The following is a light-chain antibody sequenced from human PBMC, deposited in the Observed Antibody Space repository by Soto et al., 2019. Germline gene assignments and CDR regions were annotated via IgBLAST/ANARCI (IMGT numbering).Light chain of an antibody. Sequence: DIVMTQSPDSLAVSLGERATINCKSSQSVLHSSNTNNYLAWYQKKPGQPPKLLIYWASTRESGVPDRFSGSGSGTDFTLTISSPQPEDVAVYYCQQYYSAPLAFGGGTRVEI. CDR1: QSVLHSSNTNNY. CDR3: QQYYSAPLA. CDR2: WAS. V-gene: IGKV4-1*01. J-gene: IGKJ4*01.